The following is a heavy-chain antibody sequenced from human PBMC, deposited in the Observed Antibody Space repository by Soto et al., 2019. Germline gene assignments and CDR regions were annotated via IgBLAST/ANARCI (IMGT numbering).Heavy chain of an antibody. CDR2: ISAHNGNT. J-gene: IGHJ4*02. Sequence: QVQLVQSGAEVKKPGASVKVSCKASDYTFTSYGISWGRQAPGQGLEWMGWISAHNGNTKYAQKLQGRVTMNTDTSTSKAYMERRSLRSDDTAAYYCASDLAVGLVDYWGQGTLVTVSS. D-gene: IGHD6-19*01. CDR1: DYTFTSYG. CDR3: ASDLAVGLVDY. V-gene: IGHV1-18*01.